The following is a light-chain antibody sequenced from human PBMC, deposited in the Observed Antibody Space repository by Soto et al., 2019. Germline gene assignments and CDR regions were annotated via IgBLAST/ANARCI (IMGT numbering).Light chain of an antibody. CDR1: SSDVGAYNF. V-gene: IGLV2-14*03. J-gene: IGLJ1*01. CDR2: NVY. Sequence: QSVLTQPASVSGSPGQSITISCTGTSSDVGAYNFVSWHQQHPGKAPKLMIYNVYDRPSGISYRFSGSKSGNTASLTVSGLQAEDEADYYCSSYAGSNLGVFGTGTKVNVL. CDR3: SSYAGSNLGV.